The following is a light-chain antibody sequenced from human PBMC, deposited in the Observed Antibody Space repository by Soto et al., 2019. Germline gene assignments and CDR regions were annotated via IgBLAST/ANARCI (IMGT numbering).Light chain of an antibody. CDR2: GAS. Sequence: ESVLTQSPYTLSLSPGERATLSCRASQSVSSSYLAWYQQKPGQAPRLLIYGASSRATGIPDRFSGSGSGTDFTLTISRLEPEDFALYYCQQYGNSPPLTFGGGTKVDIK. CDR1: QSVSSSY. CDR3: QQYGNSPPLT. V-gene: IGKV3-20*01. J-gene: IGKJ4*01.